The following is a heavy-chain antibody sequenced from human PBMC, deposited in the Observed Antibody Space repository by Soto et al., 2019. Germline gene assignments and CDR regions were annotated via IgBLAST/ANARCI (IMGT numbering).Heavy chain of an antibody. CDR3: ARDSSPSYYYDSTGRFDY. J-gene: IGHJ4*02. V-gene: IGHV1-69*13. D-gene: IGHD3-22*01. CDR2: IIPIFGTA. Sequence: GASVKVSCKASGGTFSSYAISWVRQAPGQGLEWMGGIIPIFGTANYAQKFQGRVTITADESTSTAYMELSSLRPEDTAVYYCARDSSPSYYYDSTGRFDYWGQGTLVTVSS. CDR1: GGTFSSYA.